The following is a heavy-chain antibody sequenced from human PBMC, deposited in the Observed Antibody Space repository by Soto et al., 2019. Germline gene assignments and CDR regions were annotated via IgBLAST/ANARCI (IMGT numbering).Heavy chain of an antibody. Sequence: GESLKISCAASGFTFSSYEMNWVRQAPGKGLEWVSYISSSGSTIYYADSVKGRFTISRDNAKNSLYLQMNSLRAEDTAVYYCARTSGWYGYYGMDVWGQGTTVTVSS. CDR2: ISSSGSTI. D-gene: IGHD6-19*01. J-gene: IGHJ6*02. V-gene: IGHV3-48*03. CDR3: ARTSGWYGYYGMDV. CDR1: GFTFSSYE.